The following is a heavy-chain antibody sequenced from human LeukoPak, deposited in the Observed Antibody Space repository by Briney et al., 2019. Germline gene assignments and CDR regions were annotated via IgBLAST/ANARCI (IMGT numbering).Heavy chain of an antibody. CDR3: ARGGDYVTEDY. J-gene: IGHJ4*02. V-gene: IGHV3-48*01. CDR1: GFTFSSFA. Sequence: GGSLRLSCAASGFTFSSFAMNWVRQAPGKGLEWVSYISSSSSTIYYADSVKGRFTISRDNAKNSLYLQMNSLRAEDTAVYYCARGGDYVTEDYWGQGTLVTVSS. CDR2: ISSSSSTI. D-gene: IGHD4-17*01.